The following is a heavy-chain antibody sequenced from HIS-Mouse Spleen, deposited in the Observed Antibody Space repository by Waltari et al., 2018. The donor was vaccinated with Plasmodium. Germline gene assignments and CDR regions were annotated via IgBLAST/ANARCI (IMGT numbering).Heavy chain of an antibody. Sequence: QVQLQQWGAGLLKPSETLSLTCAVYGGSFSGYYWRWIRQPPGKGLEWIGEINHSGSTNYTPSLKSRVTISVDTSKNQFSLKLSSVTAADTAVYYCARVTSSGVYWYFDLWGRGTLVTVSS. J-gene: IGHJ2*01. CDR1: GGSFSGYY. CDR3: ARVTSSGVYWYFDL. V-gene: IGHV4-34*01. CDR2: INHSGST. D-gene: IGHD3-3*01.